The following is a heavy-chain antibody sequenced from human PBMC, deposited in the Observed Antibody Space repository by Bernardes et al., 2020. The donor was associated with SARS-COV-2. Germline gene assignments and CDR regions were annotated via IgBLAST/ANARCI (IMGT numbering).Heavy chain of an antibody. CDR1: GYTFTGYY. D-gene: IGHD3-22*01. Sequence: ASVKVSCKASGYTFTGYYMHWVRQAPGQGLEWMGWINPNSGGTNYAQKFQGWVTMTRDTSISTAYMELSRLRSDDTAVYYCARESASGSGYYPYGMDVWGQGTTVTVSS. CDR3: ARESASGSGYYPYGMDV. CDR2: INPNSGGT. V-gene: IGHV1-2*04. J-gene: IGHJ6*02.